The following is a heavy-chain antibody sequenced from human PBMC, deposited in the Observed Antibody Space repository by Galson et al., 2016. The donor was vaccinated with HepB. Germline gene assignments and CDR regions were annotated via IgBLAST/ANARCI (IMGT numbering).Heavy chain of an antibody. D-gene: IGHD3-16*02. V-gene: IGHV4-61*05. CDR1: DGSISSSSFS. Sequence: SETLSLTCTVSDGSISSSSFSWSWIRQPPGKGLEWIGYIYYSGSTNYNPSLESRVTISVDTSKNQFSLKLSSVTAADTAMYYCARHSDPVWGSFRYYDYWGQATLVTVSS. J-gene: IGHJ4*02. CDR3: ARHSDPVWGSFRYYDY. CDR2: IYYSGST.